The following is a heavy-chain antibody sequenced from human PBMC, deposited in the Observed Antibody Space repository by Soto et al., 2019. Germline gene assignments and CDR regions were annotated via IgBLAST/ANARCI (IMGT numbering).Heavy chain of an antibody. V-gene: IGHV1-18*01. CDR2: ISAYNGNT. Sequence: QVQLVQSGAEVKKPGASVKVSCKASGYTFTSYGISWVRQAPGQGLEWMGWISAYNGNTNYAQKLQGRVTMTTDTATSTAYMELRSLRSDDTAVYYCARGSESSGWYWYYYYYGMDVWGQGTTVTVSS. J-gene: IGHJ6*02. CDR3: ARGSESSGWYWYYYYYGMDV. D-gene: IGHD6-19*01. CDR1: GYTFTSYG.